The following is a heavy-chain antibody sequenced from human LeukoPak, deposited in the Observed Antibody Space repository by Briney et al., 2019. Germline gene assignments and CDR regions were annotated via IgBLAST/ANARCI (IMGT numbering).Heavy chain of an antibody. V-gene: IGHV4-31*03. CDR2: IYYSGST. D-gene: IGHD3-16*01. J-gene: IGHJ5*02. Sequence: SQTLSLTCTVSGVSISSGGYYWGWIRQHPGKGLEWIGYIYYSGSTYYNPSLKRRVTISVDTSKNQFSLKLSSVTAADTAVYYCARDSLLTRTFDPWGQGTLVTVSS. CDR1: GVSISSGGYY. CDR3: ARDSLLTRTFDP.